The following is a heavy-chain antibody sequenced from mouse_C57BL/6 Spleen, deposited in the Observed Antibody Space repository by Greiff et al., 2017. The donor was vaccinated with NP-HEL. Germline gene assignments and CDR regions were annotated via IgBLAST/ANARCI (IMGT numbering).Heavy chain of an antibody. CDR1: GYTFTDCE. CDR3: SSFRGYCDV. V-gene: IGHV1-15*01. J-gene: IGHJ1*03. Sequence: VQLQQSGAELVRPGASVTLSCKVSGYTFTDCEMHWVKQTPVHGLEWIGAIDPETGGTAYNQKFKGKAILTADKSSSTAYMELRSLTSEDSAVSYCSSFRGYCDVWGTGTSVTVSS. CDR2: IDPETGGT.